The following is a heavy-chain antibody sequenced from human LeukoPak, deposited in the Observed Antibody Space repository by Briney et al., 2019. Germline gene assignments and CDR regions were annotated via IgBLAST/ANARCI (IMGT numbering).Heavy chain of an antibody. CDR1: GGSFSGYY. CDR3: ARGGQALVSSSSYVY. V-gene: IGHV4-34*01. D-gene: IGHD6-6*01. J-gene: IGHJ4*02. Sequence: PSETLSLTCAVHGGSFSGYYCSWVRQPPGKGLGWLGEINHSGSTNYNPSLKSRVTIAVVTTKSQFSLKLSSVSAPGTAVFCCARGGQALVSSSSYVYWLQGTLVTVSS. CDR2: INHSGST.